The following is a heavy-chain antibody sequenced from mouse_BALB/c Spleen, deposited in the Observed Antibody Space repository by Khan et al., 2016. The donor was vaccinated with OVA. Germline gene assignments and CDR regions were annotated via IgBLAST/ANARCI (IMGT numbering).Heavy chain of an antibody. Sequence: VKLQQSGAELAKPGASVKMSCKASGYTFTSYWMHWVKQRPGQGLEWIGYINPATDYTEYKQKFKNKATLTADKSSSTAYMQLSSLTSKDSAVYYCVNHGSSSAWFTYWGQGTPVTVSA. CDR1: GYTFTSYW. CDR2: INPATDYT. V-gene: IGHV1-7*01. D-gene: IGHD1-1*01. J-gene: IGHJ3*01. CDR3: VNHGSSSAWFTY.